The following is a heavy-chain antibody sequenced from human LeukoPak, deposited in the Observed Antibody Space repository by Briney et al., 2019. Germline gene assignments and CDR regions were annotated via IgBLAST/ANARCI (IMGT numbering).Heavy chain of an antibody. V-gene: IGHV3-66*01. Sequence: GGSLRLSCAASGFTISNNYIRWLRQAPGKGLEWVSHIYSGGFTQFAGSVRGRFTMSRDSSKNTLYLQMNSLTAEDTAVYYCARGSGYDSSGYYYFDYWGQGTLVTVSS. CDR2: IYSGGFT. CDR1: GFTISNNY. D-gene: IGHD3-22*01. J-gene: IGHJ4*02. CDR3: ARGSGYDSSGYYYFDY.